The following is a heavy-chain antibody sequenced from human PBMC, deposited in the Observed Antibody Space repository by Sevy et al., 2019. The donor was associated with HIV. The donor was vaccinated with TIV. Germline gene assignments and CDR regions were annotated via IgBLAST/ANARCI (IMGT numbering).Heavy chain of an antibody. J-gene: IGHJ4*02. V-gene: IGHV3-21*01. CDR1: GFSFNTYT. D-gene: IGHD1-26*01. CDR3: ARVPDSGGRGRADY. Sequence: GGSLRLSCAASGFSFNTYTFYWVRLAPGEGLEWISSLSSSGVYEDYADSVRGRFTISRDNAKNSLSLQMNGLRVEDTGVYYCARVPDSGGRGRADYWGQGTRVTVSS. CDR2: LSSSGVYE.